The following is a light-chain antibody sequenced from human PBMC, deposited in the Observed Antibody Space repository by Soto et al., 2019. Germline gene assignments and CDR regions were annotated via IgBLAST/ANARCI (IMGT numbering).Light chain of an antibody. V-gene: IGKV2D-29*02. CDR2: EVS. Sequence: VMTQTPLSLSVAPGQPASISCKSSQSLLHITGETFLFWYLQKPGQSPQLLIYEVSTRVSGVPDSFSGSVSGTDFTLEISRVETDDVGIYDCMQSTQLPPTCGQGTRLGIE. CDR1: QSLLHITGETF. J-gene: IGKJ5*01. CDR3: MQSTQLPPT.